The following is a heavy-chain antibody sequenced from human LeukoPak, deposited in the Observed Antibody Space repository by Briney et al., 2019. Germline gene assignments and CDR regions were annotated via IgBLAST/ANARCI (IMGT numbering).Heavy chain of an antibody. CDR1: GFSLSTSGVG. Sequence: SGPTLVKPTQTLTLTCTFSGFSLSTSGVGVGWIRQPPGKALEWLALIYWNDAKRYSPSLKSRLTITKDTSTNQVVLTMTNMDPVDTATYYCAHTRGSTYCSGGSCYFDYYYGMDVWGQGTTVTVSS. J-gene: IGHJ6*02. CDR2: IYWNDAK. D-gene: IGHD2-15*01. V-gene: IGHV2-5*01. CDR3: AHTRGSTYCSGGSCYFDYYYGMDV.